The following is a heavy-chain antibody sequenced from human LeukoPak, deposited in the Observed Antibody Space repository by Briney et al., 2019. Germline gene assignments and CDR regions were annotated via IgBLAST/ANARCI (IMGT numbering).Heavy chain of an antibody. V-gene: IGHV3-30*02. CDR3: AKDLRPQSEYYFDY. D-gene: IGHD6-19*01. Sequence: GGSLRLSXAASGFTFSSYGMHWVGQAPGKGLEWVAFIRYDGSNKYYADSVKGRFTISRDNSKNTLYLQMNSLRAEDTAVYYCAKDLRPQSEYYFDYWGQGTLVTVSS. CDR1: GFTFSSYG. CDR2: IRYDGSNK. J-gene: IGHJ4*02.